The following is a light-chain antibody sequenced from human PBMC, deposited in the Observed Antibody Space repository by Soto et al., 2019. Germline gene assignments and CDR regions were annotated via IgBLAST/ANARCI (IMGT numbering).Light chain of an antibody. CDR3: QQYNNWPPDRT. CDR1: QSVSSSY. J-gene: IGKJ1*01. V-gene: IGKV3-20*01. Sequence: EIVLTQSPGTPSLSPGERATLSCRASQSVSSSYLAWYQQKPGQAPRLLIYGASSRATGIPDRFSGSGSGTDFTLTISRLEPEDFAVYYCQQYNNWPPDRTFGQGTKVEIK. CDR2: GAS.